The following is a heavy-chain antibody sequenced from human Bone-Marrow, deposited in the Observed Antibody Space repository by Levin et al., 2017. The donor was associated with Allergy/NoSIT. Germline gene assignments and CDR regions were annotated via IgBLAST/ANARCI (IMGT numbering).Heavy chain of an antibody. CDR1: GFTFSSYA. V-gene: IGHV3-30*04. CDR3: ARDVEMPTPGGDAFDI. D-gene: IGHD5-24*01. J-gene: IGHJ3*02. Sequence: SCAASGFTFSSYALHWVRQAPGKGLEWVAVMSLDGINKYYADSVKGRFTISRDNSKETLNLQMDSLRAEDTAVYYCARDVEMPTPGGDAFDIWGQGTRVIVSS. CDR2: MSLDGINK.